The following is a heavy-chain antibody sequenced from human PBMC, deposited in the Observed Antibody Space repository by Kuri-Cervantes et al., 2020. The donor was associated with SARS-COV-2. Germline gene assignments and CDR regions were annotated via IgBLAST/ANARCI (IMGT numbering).Heavy chain of an antibody. V-gene: IGHV3-74*01. CDR3: ARDSRGDLQYIYGMDV. CDR2: INPDGSYT. CDR1: GFTFSGHW. J-gene: IGHJ6*02. Sequence: LSLTCAASGFTFSGHWIHWVRQAPGKGLVWVSRINPDGSYTNNADSVKGRFTLSRDNAKNMLFLQMNSLRAEDTAVYYCARDSRGDLQYIYGMDVWGQGTTVTVSS. D-gene: IGHD3-10*01.